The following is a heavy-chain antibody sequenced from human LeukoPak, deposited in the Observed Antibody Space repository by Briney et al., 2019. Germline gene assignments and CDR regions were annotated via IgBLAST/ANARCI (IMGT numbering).Heavy chain of an antibody. Sequence: GGSLRLSCAASGFTFSSYWMHWVRQAPGKGLVWVSRINSDGSSTSYADSVKGRFTISRDNAKNTLYLQMNSLRAEDTAVYYCAREKTACGGDCYDSWGQGTLVTVSS. CDR3: AREKTACGGDCYDS. V-gene: IGHV3-74*01. CDR2: INSDGSST. D-gene: IGHD2-21*01. J-gene: IGHJ4*02. CDR1: GFTFSSYW.